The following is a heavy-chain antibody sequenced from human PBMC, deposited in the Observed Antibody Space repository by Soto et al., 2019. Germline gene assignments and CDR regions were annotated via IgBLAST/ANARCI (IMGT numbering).Heavy chain of an antibody. Sequence: QDQLVQSGVEVKKPGASVKVSCKASGYSFTNYGITWVRQAPGQGFEWMGWISAYNGNTNYAQKFQGRATRPPDASPGPAYLGLRSLGLDETPFYSLAKDRGLAPPVAGNTHYYYYMDVWGKGTTVTVSS. CDR1: GYSFTNYG. D-gene: IGHD6-19*01. J-gene: IGHJ6*03. V-gene: IGHV1-18*01. CDR2: ISAYNGNT. CDR3: AKDRGLAPPVAGNTHYYYYMDV.